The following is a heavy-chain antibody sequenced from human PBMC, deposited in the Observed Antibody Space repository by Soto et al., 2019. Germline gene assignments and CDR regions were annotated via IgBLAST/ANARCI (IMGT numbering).Heavy chain of an antibody. J-gene: IGHJ6*02. CDR2: ISSSSSYI. CDR1: GFTFSSYS. D-gene: IGHD2-2*01. V-gene: IGHV3-21*01. Sequence: AGGSLRLSCAASGFTFSSYSMNWVRQAPGKGLEWVSSISSSSSYIYYADSVKGRFTISRDNAKNSLYLQMNSLRAEDTAVYYCARVGFCSSTSCQTYYGMDVWGQGTTVTVSS. CDR3: ARVGFCSSTSCQTYYGMDV.